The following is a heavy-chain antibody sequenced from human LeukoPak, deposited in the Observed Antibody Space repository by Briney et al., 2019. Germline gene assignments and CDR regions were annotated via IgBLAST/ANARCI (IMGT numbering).Heavy chain of an antibody. D-gene: IGHD2-2*01. CDR2: MNPNSGNT. J-gene: IGHJ6*02. V-gene: IGHV1-8*01. CDR1: GYTFTSYD. Sequence: ASVKVSCKASGYTFTSYDINWVRQATGQGLEWMGWMNPNSGNTGYAQKFQGRVTMTRNTSISTAYMELSSLRSEDTAVYYCARAHCSSTSCSHYYYYGMDVWGQGTTVTVS. CDR3: ARAHCSSTSCSHYYYYGMDV.